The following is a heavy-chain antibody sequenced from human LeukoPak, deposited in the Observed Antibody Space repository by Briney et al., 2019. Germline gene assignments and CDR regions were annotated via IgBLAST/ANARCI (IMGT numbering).Heavy chain of an antibody. D-gene: IGHD3-10*01. CDR3: ARAPLTYYYGRNPYPPSLNYYFDS. J-gene: IGHJ4*02. V-gene: IGHV4-4*07. CDR2: ITVTRST. Sequence: SETLSLTCNVSGASISDDYWNWIRQPAGEALEWLGRITVTRSTNYSPSLNSRLTMSIDTSENQFSLRLTSVTAADTAVYFCARAPLTYYYGRNPYPPSLNYYFDSWGLGTLVNVSS. CDR1: GASISDDY.